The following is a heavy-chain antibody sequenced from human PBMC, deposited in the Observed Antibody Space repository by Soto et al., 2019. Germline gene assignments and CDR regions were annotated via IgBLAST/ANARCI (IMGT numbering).Heavy chain of an antibody. Sequence: LVTLSHTCTVACGYISNHYCSWIRKTPGKGLEWIGYIYYSGSTNYNPSLKSRVTISVDTSKNQFSLKLSSVTAADTAVYYCARENSDSPRDRYNWFDPWGQGTLVTVSS. CDR2: IYYSGST. J-gene: IGHJ5*02. CDR3: ARENSDSPRDRYNWFDP. D-gene: IGHD4-4*01. CDR1: CGYISNHY. V-gene: IGHV4-59*11.